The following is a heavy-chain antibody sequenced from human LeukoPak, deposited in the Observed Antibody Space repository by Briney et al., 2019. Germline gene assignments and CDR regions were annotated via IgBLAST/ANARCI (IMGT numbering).Heavy chain of an antibody. CDR3: ARVPNRGDKFDP. CDR1: GYTLTELS. J-gene: IGHJ5*02. V-gene: IGHV1-8*01. D-gene: IGHD4-17*01. Sequence: GASVKVSCKVSGYTLTELSMHWVRQAPGKGLEWMGWMNPSSGNTGYAQKFQGRVTMTRDTSIGTAYMELSSLRSEDSAVYYCARVPNRGDKFDPWGQGTLVTVSS. CDR2: MNPSSGNT.